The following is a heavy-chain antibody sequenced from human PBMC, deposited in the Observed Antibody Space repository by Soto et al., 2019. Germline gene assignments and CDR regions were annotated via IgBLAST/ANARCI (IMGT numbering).Heavy chain of an antibody. CDR2: INEEGSER. CDR3: VKDNRGSY. CDR1: GFTFSTCW. Sequence: EVQLVESGGGLVQPGGSLRLSCAASGFTFSTCWMMWVRQAPGKGLEWVANINEEGSERYYVDSVKGRFTISRDNAKNALYLQMNSLSAEDTAVNYCVKDNRGSYWGQGTLVTVSS. J-gene: IGHJ4*02. V-gene: IGHV3-7*01. D-gene: IGHD3-10*01.